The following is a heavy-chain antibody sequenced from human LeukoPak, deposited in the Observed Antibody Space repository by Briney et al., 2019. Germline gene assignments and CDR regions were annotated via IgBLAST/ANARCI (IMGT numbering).Heavy chain of an antibody. CDR1: GFTLSTYW. CDR2: INPDGSGK. D-gene: IGHD3-16*01. CDR3: ASWGAGGNS. V-gene: IGHV3-7*01. J-gene: IGHJ4*02. Sequence: TGGSLRLSCEASGFTLSTYWMNWVRQVPGKGLDWVANINPDGSGKRYVDSVKGRFTIARDNADNSLSLQMNGLRAEDTAVYYCASWGAGGNSWGQGTLVTVSS.